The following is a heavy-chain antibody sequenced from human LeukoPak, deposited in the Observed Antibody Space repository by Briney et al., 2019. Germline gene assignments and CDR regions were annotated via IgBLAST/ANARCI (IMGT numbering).Heavy chain of an antibody. V-gene: IGHV1-69*05. CDR1: GGTFSSYA. Sequence: EASVKVSCTASGGTFSSYAISWVRQAPGQGLELMGVIIPIFSTANYAQKFQGRVTITTDDSTSTAYMELSSLRSEDPAVYYSARISPDYGDYARPFDYWGQGTLVSVSS. CDR2: IIPIFSTA. D-gene: IGHD4-17*01. J-gene: IGHJ4*02. CDR3: ARISPDYGDYARPFDY.